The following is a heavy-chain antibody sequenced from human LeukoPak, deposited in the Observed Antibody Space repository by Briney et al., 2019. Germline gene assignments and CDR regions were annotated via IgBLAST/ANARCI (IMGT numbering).Heavy chain of an antibody. CDR2: ISAYNGNT. CDR1: GYTFTSYG. CDR3: ASSPPLAVAGTGYFDY. J-gene: IGHJ4*02. Sequence: ASVKVSCKASGYTFTSYGISWVRQAPGQGLEWMGWISAYNGNTNYAQKLQGRVTMTTDTSTSTAYMELRSLRSDDTAVYYCASSPPLAVAGTGYFDYWGQGTLVTVSS. D-gene: IGHD6-19*01. V-gene: IGHV1-18*01.